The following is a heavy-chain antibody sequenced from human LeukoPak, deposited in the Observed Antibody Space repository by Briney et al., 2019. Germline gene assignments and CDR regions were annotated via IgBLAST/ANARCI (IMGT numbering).Heavy chain of an antibody. CDR3: ATNYGSGSYYLGPNWLDP. CDR1: GDSISSGAYY. D-gene: IGHD3-10*01. V-gene: IGHV4-61*02. CDR2: IYTSGST. J-gene: IGHJ5*02. Sequence: PSETLSLTCTVSGDSISSGAYYWSWIRQPAGKGLEWMGRIYTSGSTNYNPSLKSRVTISVDTSKNQFSLKLSSVTAADTAVYYCATNYGSGSYYLGPNWLDPWCQGTLVTVSS.